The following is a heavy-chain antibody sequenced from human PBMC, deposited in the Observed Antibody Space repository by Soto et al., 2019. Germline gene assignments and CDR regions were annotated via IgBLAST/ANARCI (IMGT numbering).Heavy chain of an antibody. CDR3: ARDYYGMDV. V-gene: IGHV4-30-2*06. CDR2: TYQSGSA. CDR1: VGSISSGGYS. Sequence: SETLSLTCTVSVGSISSGGYSWTWIRQSPGKGLEWIGYTYQSGSAYYNPSLKSRVTISVDRSKNQFSLNLTSVTAADTAAYYCARDYYGMDVWGQGTTVTVSS. J-gene: IGHJ6*02.